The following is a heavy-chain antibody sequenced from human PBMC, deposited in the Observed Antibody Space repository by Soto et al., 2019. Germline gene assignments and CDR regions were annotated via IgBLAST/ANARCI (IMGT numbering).Heavy chain of an antibody. J-gene: IGHJ1*01. CDR3: ARTVGYYREYFQH. Sequence: PSETLSLTCAVYGGSFSGYYWSWIRQPPGKGLEWIGEINHSGSTNYNPSLKSRVTISVDTSKNQFSLKLSSVTAADTAVYYCARTVGYYREYFQHWGQGTLVTVSS. CDR2: INHSGST. D-gene: IGHD3-22*01. V-gene: IGHV4-34*01. CDR1: GGSFSGYY.